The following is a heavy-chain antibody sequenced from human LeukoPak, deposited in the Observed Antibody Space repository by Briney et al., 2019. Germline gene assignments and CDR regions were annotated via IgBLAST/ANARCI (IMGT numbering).Heavy chain of an antibody. CDR2: IYPGDSDT. Sequence: KVSCKASGYSFTSYWIGWVRQMPGKGLEWMGIIYPGDSDTRYSPSFQGQVTISADKSISTAYLQWSSLKASDTAMYYCARRYYDILTGYHYFDYWGQGTLVTVSS. CDR1: GYSFTSYW. J-gene: IGHJ4*02. CDR3: ARRYYDILTGYHYFDY. V-gene: IGHV5-51*01. D-gene: IGHD3-9*01.